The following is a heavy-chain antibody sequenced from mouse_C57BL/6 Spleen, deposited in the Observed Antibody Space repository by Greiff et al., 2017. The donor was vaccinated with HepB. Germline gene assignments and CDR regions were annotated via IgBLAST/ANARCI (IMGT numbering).Heavy chain of an antibody. CDR3: ARSMIKDWFAY. CDR1: GYTFTSYG. V-gene: IGHV1-81*01. CDR2: IYPRSGNT. D-gene: IGHD2-4*01. Sequence: QVQLKESGAELARPGASVKLSCKASGYTFTSYGISWVKQRTGQGLEWIGEIYPRSGNTYYNEKFKGKATLTADKSSSTAYMELRSLTSEDSAVYFCARSMIKDWFAYWGQGTLVTVSA. J-gene: IGHJ3*01.